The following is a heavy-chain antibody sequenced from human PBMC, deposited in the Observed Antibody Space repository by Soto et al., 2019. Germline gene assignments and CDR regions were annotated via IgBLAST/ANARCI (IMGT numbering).Heavy chain of an antibody. CDR2: IYHSGST. D-gene: IGHD2-15*01. V-gene: IGHV4-4*02. Sequence: QVQLQESGPGLVKPSGTLSLTCAVSGGSISSSNWWSWVRQPPGKGLEWIGEIYHSGSTNYNPSLKSRVTISVDKSKNQFSLKLSSVTAADTAVYYCARLDRPASMVVAATSGMDVWGQGTTVTVSS. J-gene: IGHJ6*02. CDR1: GGSISSSNW. CDR3: ARLDRPASMVVAATSGMDV.